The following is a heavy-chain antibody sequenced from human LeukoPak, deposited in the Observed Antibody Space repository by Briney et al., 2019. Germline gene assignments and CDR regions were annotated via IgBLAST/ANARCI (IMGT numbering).Heavy chain of an antibody. CDR3: ARGVVGATTGAYSFDY. Sequence: GASVKVSCTASGGTFSSYAISWVRQAPGQGLEWMGGIIPIFGTANHAQKFQGRVTIIADESTSTAYMELSSLRSEDTAVYYCARGVVGATTGAYSFDYWGRGTLVTVSS. D-gene: IGHD1-26*01. CDR2: IIPIFGTA. J-gene: IGHJ4*02. CDR1: GGTFSSYA. V-gene: IGHV1-69*13.